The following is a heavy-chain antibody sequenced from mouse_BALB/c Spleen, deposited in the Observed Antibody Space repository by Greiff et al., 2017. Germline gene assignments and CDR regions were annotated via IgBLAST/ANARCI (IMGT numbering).Heavy chain of an antibody. J-gene: IGHJ4*01. D-gene: IGHD1-2*01. Sequence: EVQGVESGGGLVQPGGSLKLSCAASGFTFSDYYMYWVRQTPEKRLEWVATISDGGSYTYYPDSVKGRFTISRDNAKNNLYLQMSSLKSEDTAMYYCAREGERLSAMEYWGQGTSVTVSS. CDR2: ISDGGSYT. CDR1: GFTFSDYY. CDR3: AREGERLSAMEY. V-gene: IGHV5-4*02.